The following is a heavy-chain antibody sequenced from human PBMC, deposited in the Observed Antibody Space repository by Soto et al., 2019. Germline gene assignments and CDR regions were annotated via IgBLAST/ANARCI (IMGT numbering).Heavy chain of an antibody. CDR3: ARLTYSSGWYYFDY. CDR1: GGSIISYY. CDR2: IYYSGST. D-gene: IGHD6-19*01. Sequence: SETLSLTCTVSGGSIISYYWSWSRQPPGKGLEWIGYIYYSGSTNYNPSLKSRVTISVDTSKNQFSLKLSSVTAADTAVYYCARLTYSSGWYYFDYWGQGTLVTVSS. V-gene: IGHV4-59*01. J-gene: IGHJ4*01.